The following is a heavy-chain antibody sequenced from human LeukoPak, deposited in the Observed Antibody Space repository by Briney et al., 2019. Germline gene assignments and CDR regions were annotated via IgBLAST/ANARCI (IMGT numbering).Heavy chain of an antibody. Sequence: PGGSLRLSCAASGFTFSSYSMNWVRQAPGKGLEWVSSISSSSSYIYYADSAKGRFTISRDNAKNSLYLQMNSLRAEDTAVYYCARDRSWLLVMDVRGKGTTVTVSS. V-gene: IGHV3-21*01. D-gene: IGHD3-22*01. J-gene: IGHJ6*04. CDR3: ARDRSWLLVMDV. CDR2: ISSSSSYI. CDR1: GFTFSSYS.